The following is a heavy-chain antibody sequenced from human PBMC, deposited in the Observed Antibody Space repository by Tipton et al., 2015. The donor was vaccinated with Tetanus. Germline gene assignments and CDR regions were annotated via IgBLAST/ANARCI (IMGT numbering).Heavy chain of an antibody. CDR3: ARANYEFPKKGPFDS. Sequence: TLSLTCSVSGGSVNTYYWNWIRQSPGKGLEWIGYVFHSGITNYNPSPKSRVTISIDTSRNQFSLRLTSVTAADTAVYYCARANYEFPKKGPFDSWGQGALVIVSS. V-gene: IGHV4-59*02. J-gene: IGHJ4*02. CDR2: VFHSGIT. D-gene: IGHD3-3*01. CDR1: GGSVNTYY.